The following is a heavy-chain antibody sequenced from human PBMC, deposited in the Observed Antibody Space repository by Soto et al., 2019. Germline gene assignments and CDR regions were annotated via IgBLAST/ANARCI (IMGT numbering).Heavy chain of an antibody. CDR3: ASSRTSRDGMDV. J-gene: IGHJ6*02. CDR1: GGSVSGGSYY. CDR2: IDYSGST. D-gene: IGHD2-2*01. V-gene: IGHV4-61*01. Sequence: QAQLQESGPGLVKPSETLSLTCTVSGGSVSGGSYYWSWIRQPLGQGLEWIGYIDYSGSTNYNPFLRRRTSTALETSKNQYSVRRTSGSNADAAVYFCASSRTSRDGMDVWGQGTTVTVSS.